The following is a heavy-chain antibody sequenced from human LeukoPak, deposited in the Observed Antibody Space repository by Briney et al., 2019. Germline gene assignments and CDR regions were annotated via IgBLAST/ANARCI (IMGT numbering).Heavy chain of an antibody. CDR3: ARVPSGGYNLDY. CDR2: ISSSSSYI. V-gene: IGHV3-21*01. CDR1: GFTFSSCS. Sequence: PGGSLRLSCAASGFTFSSCSMNWVRQAPGKGLEWVSSISSSSSYIYYADSVKGRFTISRDNAKNSLYLQMNSLRAEDTAVYYCARVPSGGYNLDYWGQGTLVTVSS. D-gene: IGHD5-24*01. J-gene: IGHJ4*02.